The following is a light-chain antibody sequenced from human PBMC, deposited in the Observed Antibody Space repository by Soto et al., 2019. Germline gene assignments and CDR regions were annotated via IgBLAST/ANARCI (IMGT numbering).Light chain of an antibody. J-gene: IGLJ1*01. Sequence: QSVLTQPPSASGTPGQRVTISCSGSSSNIGSNHVYWYQQLPGTAPKLLIFRDSQRPSGVPDRFSGSRSGTSASLAISGLRSDDEAYYYCAAGGDSGSGPFYVFGTGTKLTV. V-gene: IGLV1-47*01. CDR1: SSNIGSNH. CDR2: RDS. CDR3: AAGGDSGSGPFYV.